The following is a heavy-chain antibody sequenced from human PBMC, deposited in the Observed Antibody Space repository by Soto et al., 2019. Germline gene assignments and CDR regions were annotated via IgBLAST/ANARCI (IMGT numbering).Heavy chain of an antibody. Sequence: EVRLVESGGGLVQPGGSLRLSCAASGFTFSSDWMTWVRQAPGKGLEWVANIRKDGSKTTYLDSVRGRFTISRDNAQRSLYLQMDSLIAEDTALYYCARDVSPGTSSLYFDGFDIWGQGTMVTVSS. J-gene: IGHJ3*02. CDR3: ARDVSPGTSSLYFDGFDI. CDR1: GFTFSSDW. D-gene: IGHD6-13*01. V-gene: IGHV3-7*05. CDR2: IRKDGSKT.